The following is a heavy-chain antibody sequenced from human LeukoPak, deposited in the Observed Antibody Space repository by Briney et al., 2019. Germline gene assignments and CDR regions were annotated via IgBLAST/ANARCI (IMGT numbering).Heavy chain of an antibody. CDR1: GFTFSNYN. J-gene: IGHJ4*02. D-gene: IGHD3-22*01. V-gene: IGHV3-21*01. CDR3: ARDSLTMIVGRQKRGLDY. CDR2: IRSSTTYV. Sequence: GGSLRLSCAASGFTFSNYNMNWVRQAPGKGLEWVSSIRSSTTYVYYADSVKGRFTISRDNAKNSLYPQMNSLRAEDTAVYYCARDSLTMIVGRQKRGLDYWGQGTLVTVSS.